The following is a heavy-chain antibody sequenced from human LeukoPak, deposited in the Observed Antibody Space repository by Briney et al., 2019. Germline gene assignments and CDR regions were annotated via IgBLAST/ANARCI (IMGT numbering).Heavy chain of an antibody. Sequence: GGSLRLSCAASGFTFSSYAMSWVRQAPGKGLEWVSAISGSGGSTYYADSVKGRFTISRDNSKNTLYLQMNSLRAEDTAVYYVVVVVTATPPASDIWGQGTMVTVSS. CDR1: GFTFSSYA. J-gene: IGHJ3*02. CDR3: VVVVTATPPASDI. V-gene: IGHV3-23*01. CDR2: ISGSGGST. D-gene: IGHD2-21*02.